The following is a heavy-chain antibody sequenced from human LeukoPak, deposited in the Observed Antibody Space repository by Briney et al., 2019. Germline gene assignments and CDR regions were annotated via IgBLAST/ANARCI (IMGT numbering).Heavy chain of an antibody. CDR1: GGSIRSYY. CDR2: IYYSGTT. J-gene: IGHJ4*02. Sequence: SETLSLTCTVSGGSIRSYYWSWIRQPPGKGLEWIGCIYYSGTTNYNPSLKSRVTISVDTSKNQFSLKLSSVTAADTAVYYCARVEGFYCSSTSCPLDYWGQGTLVTVSS. D-gene: IGHD2-2*01. V-gene: IGHV4-59*01. CDR3: ARVEGFYCSSTSCPLDY.